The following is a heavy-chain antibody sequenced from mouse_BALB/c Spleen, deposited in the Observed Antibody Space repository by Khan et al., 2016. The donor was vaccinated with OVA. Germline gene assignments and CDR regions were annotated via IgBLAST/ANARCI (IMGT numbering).Heavy chain of an antibody. CDR2: ISYSGST. J-gene: IGHJ2*01. CDR1: GYSITSGYG. D-gene: IGHD1-2*01. V-gene: IGHV3-2*02. CDR3: ARTARIKY. Sequence: QLQESGPGLVKPSQSLSLTCTVTGYSITSGYGWNWIRQFPGNKLEWMGYISYSGSTNYKPSLKSRISITRYTSKNQFFLQLNSVTTEDTATYYCARTARIKYWGQGTTLTVSS.